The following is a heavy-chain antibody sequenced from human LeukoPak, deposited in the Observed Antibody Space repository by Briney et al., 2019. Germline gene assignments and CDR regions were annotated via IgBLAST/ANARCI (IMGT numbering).Heavy chain of an antibody. CDR3: AKGPLGYYDSSGYYPYYFDY. D-gene: IGHD3-22*01. Sequence: GGSLRLSCAASGFTFSSYGMHWVRQAPGKGLEWVAVISYDGSNKYYADSVKGRFTISRDNSKNALYLQMNSLRAEDTAVYYCAKGPLGYYDSSGYYPYYFDYWGQGTLVTVSS. CDR2: ISYDGSNK. J-gene: IGHJ4*02. CDR1: GFTFSSYG. V-gene: IGHV3-30*18.